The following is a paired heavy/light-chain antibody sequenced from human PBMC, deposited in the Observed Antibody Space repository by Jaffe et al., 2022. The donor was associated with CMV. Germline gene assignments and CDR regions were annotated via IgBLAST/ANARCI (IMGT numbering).Heavy chain of an antibody. CDR1: GYTFSQHA. CDR3: VRSNFVDY. V-gene: IGHV3-23*01. CDR2: ISDNGDAT. Sequence: EVQMWESGGGLGQPGGPLRLSCAASGYTFSQHAINWVRQAPGKGLEWVSLISDNGDATYYADSVRGRFIISRDNSKGTVSLQMNSLRVEDTAVYYCVRSNFVDYWGQGTLVTVSS. D-gene: IGHD3-10*01. J-gene: IGHJ4*02.
Light chain of an antibody. Sequence: DAVMTQSPLSLPVTLGQSASISCRSSQSLVHSDGNTYLIWLQQRPGQSPRRLIYKVSNRDSGVPDRFSGSGSGTDFTLKITRVEAEDVGVYYCMQATEWPRTFGQGTKVEI. CDR1: QSLVHSDGNTY. CDR2: KVS. V-gene: IGKV2-30*02. J-gene: IGKJ1*01. CDR3: MQATEWPRT.